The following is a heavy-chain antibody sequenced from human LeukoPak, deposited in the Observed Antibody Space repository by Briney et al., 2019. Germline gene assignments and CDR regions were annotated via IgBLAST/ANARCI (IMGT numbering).Heavy chain of an antibody. D-gene: IGHD3-9*01. J-gene: IGHJ4*02. CDR2: ISYDGSNK. V-gene: IGHV3-30*03. CDR3: ATTVDWRGDY. Sequence: PGGSLRLSCAASGFTFSSYGMHWVRQAPGKGLEWVAVISYDGSNKYYADSVKGRFTISRDNSKNTLYLQMNSLGAEDTAVYYCATTVDWRGDYWGQGTLVTVSS. CDR1: GFTFSSYG.